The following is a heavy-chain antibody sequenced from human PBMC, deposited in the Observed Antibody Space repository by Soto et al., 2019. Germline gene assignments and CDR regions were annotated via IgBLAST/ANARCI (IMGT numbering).Heavy chain of an antibody. CDR1: GFTFSSYA. D-gene: IGHD3-16*01. V-gene: IGHV3-30-3*01. J-gene: IGHJ4*02. CDR2: ISYDGSNK. Sequence: PGGSLRLSCAASGFTFSSYAMHWVRQAPGKGLEWVAVISYDGSNKYYADSVKGRFTISRDNSKNTLYLQMNSLRAEDTAVYYCARHYGYEVFDYWGQGTLVTVSS. CDR3: ARHYGYEVFDY.